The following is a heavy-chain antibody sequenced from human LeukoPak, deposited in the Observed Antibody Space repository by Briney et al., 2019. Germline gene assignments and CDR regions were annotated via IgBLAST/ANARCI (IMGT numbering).Heavy chain of an antibody. V-gene: IGHV3-23*01. CDR2: ISGSGGST. D-gene: IGHD3-9*01. Sequence: PGGSLRLSCAASGFTFSSYAMSWVRQAPGKGLEWVSAISGSGGSTYYADSVKGRFTISRDNSKNTLYLQMNSLRAEDTAVYYCAKDGSDILTGYWTLYYYYYYMDVWGKGTTVTVSS. J-gene: IGHJ6*03. CDR1: GFTFSSYA. CDR3: AKDGSDILTGYWTLYYYYYYMDV.